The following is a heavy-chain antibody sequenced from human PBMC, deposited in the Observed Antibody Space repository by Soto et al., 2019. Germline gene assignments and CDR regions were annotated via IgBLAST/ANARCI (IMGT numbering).Heavy chain of an antibody. CDR2: ISYDGSNK. J-gene: IGHJ4*02. V-gene: IGHV3-30*18. CDR1: GFTFRSHG. Sequence: GGSMRLPCTASGFTFRSHGIHRVRKAPGKGLEWVAVISYDGSNKYYADSVKGRFTISRDNSKNTLYLQMNSLRAEDTAVYYCAKDALGYSSSWSFDYWGQGILVTVSS. D-gene: IGHD6-13*01. CDR3: AKDALGYSSSWSFDY.